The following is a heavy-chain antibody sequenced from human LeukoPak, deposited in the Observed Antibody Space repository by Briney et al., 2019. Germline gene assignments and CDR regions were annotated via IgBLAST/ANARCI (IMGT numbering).Heavy chain of an antibody. CDR3: ARDPSGYFFDY. Sequence: SETLSLTCIVSGDSISSSNYYWGWIRQPPGKGLEWIGSIYYTGTTYSNPSLKSRVTISVDTSKNQFSLKLSSVTAADTAVYYCARDPSGYFFDYWGQGTLVTVSS. CDR1: GDSISSSNYY. J-gene: IGHJ4*02. CDR2: IYYTGTT. D-gene: IGHD3-22*01. V-gene: IGHV4-39*07.